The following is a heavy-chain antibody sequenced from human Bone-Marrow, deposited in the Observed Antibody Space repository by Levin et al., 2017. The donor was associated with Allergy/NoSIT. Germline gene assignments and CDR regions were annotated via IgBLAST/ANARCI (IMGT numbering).Heavy chain of an antibody. CDR3: AKDIRDFVYGMDV. D-gene: IGHD3-3*01. V-gene: IGHV3-9*01. Sequence: LSLTCAGSGFTFDHYAMHWVRQAPGKGLEWVSAISWSSATMAYADSVKGRFTISRDNAKNSLYLEMNSLTTEDTAIYYCAKDIRDFVYGMDVWGQGTTVTVSS. CDR1: GFTFDHYA. J-gene: IGHJ6*02. CDR2: ISWSSATM.